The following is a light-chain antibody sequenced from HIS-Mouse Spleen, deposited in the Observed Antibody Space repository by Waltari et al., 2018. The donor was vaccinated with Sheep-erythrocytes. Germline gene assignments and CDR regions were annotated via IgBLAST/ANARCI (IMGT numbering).Light chain of an antibody. J-gene: IGKJ2*01. Sequence: DIVMTQSPLSLPVTPGEPASISCRSSQSLLHSNGYNYLDCYLQKPGQSPQLLIYLGSNRASRVPDRFSGSGSGTDFTLKISRVEAEDVGVYYCMQALQTPPYTFGQGTKLEIK. CDR3: MQALQTPPYT. CDR1: QSLLHSNGYNY. CDR2: LGS. V-gene: IGKV2-28*01.